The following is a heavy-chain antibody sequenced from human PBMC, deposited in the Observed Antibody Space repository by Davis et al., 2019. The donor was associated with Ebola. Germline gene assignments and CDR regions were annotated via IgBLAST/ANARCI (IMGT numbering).Heavy chain of an antibody. CDR1: GGSISSYY. Sequence: MPSETLSLTCTVSGGSISSYYWSWIRQPPGKGLEWIGEINHSGSTNYNPSLKSRVTISVDTSKNQFSLKLSSVTAADTAVYYCAAYKTGWYGSYGLDVWGLGTAVTVSS. J-gene: IGHJ6*02. D-gene: IGHD6-19*01. V-gene: IGHV4-34*01. CDR3: AAYKTGWYGSYGLDV. CDR2: INHSGST.